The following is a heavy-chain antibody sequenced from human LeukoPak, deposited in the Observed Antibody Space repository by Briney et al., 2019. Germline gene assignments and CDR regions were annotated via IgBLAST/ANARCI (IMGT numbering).Heavy chain of an antibody. CDR1: GFTVSSNY. D-gene: IGHD2-15*01. CDR2: IYSGGST. J-gene: IGHJ4*02. V-gene: IGHV3-66*01. Sequence: GGSLRLSCAASGFTVSSNYMSWVRQAPGKGLEWVSVIYSGGSTYSADSVKGRFTISRDNSENTVYLQMNSLRAEDTAVYYCARVQLRSRVGYFDYWGQGTLVTVSS. CDR3: ARVQLRSRVGYFDY.